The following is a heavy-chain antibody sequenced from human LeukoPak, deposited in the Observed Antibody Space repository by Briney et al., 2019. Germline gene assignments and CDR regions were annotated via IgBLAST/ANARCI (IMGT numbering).Heavy chain of an antibody. J-gene: IGHJ4*02. CDR1: GGSISSSSYY. CDR3: ARRYYDILTGYLADY. D-gene: IGHD3-9*01. Sequence: SETLSLTCTVSGGSISSSSYYWGWIRQPPGKGLEWIGSIYYSGSTYYNPSLKGRVTISVDTSKNQFSLKLSSVTAADTAVYYCARRYYDILTGYLADYWGQGTLVTVSS. CDR2: IYYSGST. V-gene: IGHV4-39*01.